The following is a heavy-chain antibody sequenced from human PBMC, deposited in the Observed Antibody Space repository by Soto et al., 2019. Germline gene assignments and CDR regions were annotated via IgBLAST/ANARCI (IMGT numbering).Heavy chain of an antibody. J-gene: IGHJ4*02. CDR3: AREGQWMVDY. Sequence: SETLSLTCAVYGGSFSGYYWSWIRQPPGKGLEWIGEINHSGSTNYNPSLKSRVTISVDTSKNQFSLKLSSVTAADTAVYYCAREGQWMVDYWGQGTLVTVSS. V-gene: IGHV4-34*01. CDR2: INHSGST. D-gene: IGHD6-19*01. CDR1: GGSFSGYY.